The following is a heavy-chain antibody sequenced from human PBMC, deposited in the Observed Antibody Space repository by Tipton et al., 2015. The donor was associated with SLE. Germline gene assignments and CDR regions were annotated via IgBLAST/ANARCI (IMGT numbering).Heavy chain of an antibody. CDR3: ARDLTARGGHYFDY. Sequence: TLSLTCTVSGGSISSSYWSWIRQPPGKGLEWIGYIYYSGSTNYNPSLKSRVTISVDTSKNQLSLKLSSVTAADTAVYYCARDLTARGGHYFDYWGQGTLVTVSS. CDR2: IYYSGST. J-gene: IGHJ4*02. V-gene: IGHV4-59*01. D-gene: IGHD6-6*01. CDR1: GGSISSSY.